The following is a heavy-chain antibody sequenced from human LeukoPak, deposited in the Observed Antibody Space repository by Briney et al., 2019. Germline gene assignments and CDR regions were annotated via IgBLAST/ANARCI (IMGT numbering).Heavy chain of an antibody. J-gene: IGHJ5*02. Sequence: PGRSLRLSCAASGFTFDDYAMHWVRQAPGKGLEWVSGISWNSGSIGYADSVKGRFTISRDNAKNSLYLQMNSLRAEDTALYYCAKEPGTTMTWGQGTLVTVSS. CDR3: AKEPGTTMT. CDR1: GFTFDDYA. CDR2: ISWNSGSI. D-gene: IGHD1-7*01. V-gene: IGHV3-9*01.